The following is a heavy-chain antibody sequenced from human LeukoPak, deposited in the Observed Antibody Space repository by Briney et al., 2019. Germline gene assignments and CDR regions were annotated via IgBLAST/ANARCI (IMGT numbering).Heavy chain of an antibody. V-gene: IGHV4-59*01. D-gene: IGHD4-17*01. Sequence: SETLSLTCTVSGGSISSYYWSWIRQPPGKGLEWIGYIYYSGSTNYNPSLKSRVTISVDTSKNQFSLKPSSVTAADTAVYYCARTNYGDYDMDYWGQGTLVTVSS. CDR1: GGSISSYY. J-gene: IGHJ4*02. CDR2: IYYSGST. CDR3: ARTNYGDYDMDY.